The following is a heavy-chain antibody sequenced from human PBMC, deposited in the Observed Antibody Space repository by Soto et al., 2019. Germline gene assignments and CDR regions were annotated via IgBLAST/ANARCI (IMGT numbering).Heavy chain of an antibody. CDR3: TRRSIRSPVWFDP. J-gene: IGHJ5*02. V-gene: IGHV1-69*01. CDR2: IIPIFGTA. CDR1: GGTFSSYA. Sequence: QVQLVQSGAEVKKPGSSVKVSCKASGGTFSSYALSWVRQAPGQGLEGMGGIIPIFGTANYAQKFQGRVTITADESTSTAYMERSSMSSEDTAVYYCTRRSIRSPVWFDPWGQGTLVTVSS.